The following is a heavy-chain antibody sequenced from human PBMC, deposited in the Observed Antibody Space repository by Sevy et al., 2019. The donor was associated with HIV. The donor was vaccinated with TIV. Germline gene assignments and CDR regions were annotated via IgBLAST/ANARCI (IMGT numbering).Heavy chain of an antibody. D-gene: IGHD1-26*01. V-gene: IGHV3-30*18. Sequence: GGSLRLSCTGSGFSFSYYGIHWVRQAPGKGLDWVALISHDGINEYYAGSVKGRFTISRDNSRNTVYLEMNSLRNEDTAIYFCANAYSGSYSHSYLYALDVWGQGTTVTVS. J-gene: IGHJ6*02. CDR2: ISHDGINE. CDR1: GFSFSYYG. CDR3: ANAYSGSYSHSYLYALDV.